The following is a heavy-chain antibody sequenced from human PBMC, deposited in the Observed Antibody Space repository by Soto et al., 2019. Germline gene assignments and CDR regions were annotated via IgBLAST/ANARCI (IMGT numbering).Heavy chain of an antibody. D-gene: IGHD2-2*01. V-gene: IGHV1-69*12. J-gene: IGHJ6*02. CDR3: ARHVPAAGYYYGMDV. Sequence: QVQLVQSGAEVKKPGSSVKVSCKASGGTFSSYAISWVRQAPGQGLEWMGGIIPIFGTANYAQKFQGRVTLTADESTTTANMELSSLRSEDTAVYYCARHVPAAGYYYGMDVWGQGTTVTVSS. CDR2: IIPIFGTA. CDR1: GGTFSSYA.